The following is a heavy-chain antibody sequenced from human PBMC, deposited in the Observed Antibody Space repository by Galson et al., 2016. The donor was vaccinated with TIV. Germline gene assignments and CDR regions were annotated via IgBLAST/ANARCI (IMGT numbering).Heavy chain of an antibody. Sequence: SVKVSCKGSGYTFTSYYIHWVRQAPGQGLEWMGRINPSGGDATYAQKFQGRVILTRETSTSTIYMDLSSLTSDGTAGYFCGRERINWVNFDYWGQGTLVTVSS. CDR2: INPSGGDA. V-gene: IGHV1-46*03. CDR1: GYTFTSYY. J-gene: IGHJ4*02. CDR3: GRERINWVNFDY. D-gene: IGHD1-1*01.